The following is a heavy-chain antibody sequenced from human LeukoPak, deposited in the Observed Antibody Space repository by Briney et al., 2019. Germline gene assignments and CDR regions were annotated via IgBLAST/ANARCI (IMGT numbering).Heavy chain of an antibody. Sequence: GGSLRLSCAASGFSFSSHGMHWVRQAPGKGLEWVAVISDDGIKIYYGDSVKGRFTISRDNSKNTLNLQMDSLRADDTAVYYCGKGPGYSVYDNLPHHWGQGTLVTVSS. CDR2: ISDDGIKI. CDR3: GKGPGYSVYDNLPHH. J-gene: IGHJ5*02. D-gene: IGHD5/OR15-5a*01. V-gene: IGHV3-30*19. CDR1: GFSFSSHG.